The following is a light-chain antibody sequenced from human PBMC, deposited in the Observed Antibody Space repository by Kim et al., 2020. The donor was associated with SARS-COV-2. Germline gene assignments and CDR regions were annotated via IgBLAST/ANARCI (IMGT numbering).Light chain of an antibody. J-gene: IGLJ2*01. Sequence: QSALTQPASVSGSPGQSITLSCTGTSSDVGGYNYVSWFQQHPGKSPKLIIYDVSIRPSGVSNRFSGSKSANTASLTISGLQTDDEADYYCSSYTSNSTVIFGGGTQLTFL. CDR3: SSYTSNSTVI. CDR2: DVS. V-gene: IGLV2-14*03. CDR1: SSDVGGYNY.